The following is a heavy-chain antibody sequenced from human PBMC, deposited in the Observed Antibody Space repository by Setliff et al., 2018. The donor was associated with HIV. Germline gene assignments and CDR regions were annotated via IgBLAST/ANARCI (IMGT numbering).Heavy chain of an antibody. J-gene: IGHJ4*02. Sequence: GGSLRLSCAASGFTFSSYNMNWVRQAPGKGLEWVSLIQSSGIIYYADSVKGRFTISRDNSKNTLYLQMNSLRAEDTAVYYCATTDDSSLSYYFNYWGQGTLVTVSS. CDR3: ATTDDSSLSYYFNY. D-gene: IGHD3-22*01. CDR1: GFTFSSYN. CDR2: IQSSGII. V-gene: IGHV3-53*01.